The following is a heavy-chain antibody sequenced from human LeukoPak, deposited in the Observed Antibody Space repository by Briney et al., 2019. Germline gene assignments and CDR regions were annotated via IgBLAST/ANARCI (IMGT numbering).Heavy chain of an antibody. CDR3: TTVYYYDSSGSLFQH. V-gene: IGHV3-73*01. CDR1: GFTFSGSA. D-gene: IGHD3-22*01. Sequence: GGSLRLSCAASGFTFSGSAMHWVRQASGKGLEWVGRIRSKANSYATAYAASVKGRFTISRDDSKNTAYLQMNSPRTEDTAVYYCTTVYYYDSSGSLFQHWGQGTLVTVSS. CDR2: IRSKANSYAT. J-gene: IGHJ1*01.